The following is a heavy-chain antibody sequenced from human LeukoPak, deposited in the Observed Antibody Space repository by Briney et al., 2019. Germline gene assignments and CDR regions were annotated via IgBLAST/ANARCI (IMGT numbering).Heavy chain of an antibody. J-gene: IGHJ3*02. CDR2: INHSGST. CDR1: GGSFSGYY. D-gene: IGHD3-22*01. V-gene: IGHV4-34*01. CDR3: ARHLMIGAFDI. Sequence: PSETLSLTCAVYGGSFSGYYWSWIRQPPGKGLEWIGEINHSGSTNYNPSLKSRVTISVDTSKNQFSLKLSSVTAADTAVYYCARHLMIGAFDIWGQGTMVTVSS.